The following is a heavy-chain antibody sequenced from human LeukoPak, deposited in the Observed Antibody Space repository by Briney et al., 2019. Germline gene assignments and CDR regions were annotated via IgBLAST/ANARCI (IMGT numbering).Heavy chain of an antibody. CDR2: ISGYNGDT. J-gene: IGHJ3*02. Sequence: GASVKVSYKASGYTFTNYGISWVRQAPGQGLEWMGWISGYNGDTKYAQKVQGRVTMTTDKFTSTAYMELRSLRSDDTAVYYCARCYGSGRWALDIWGQGTMVTVSS. CDR3: ARCYGSGRWALDI. V-gene: IGHV1-18*01. D-gene: IGHD3-10*01. CDR1: GYTFTNYG.